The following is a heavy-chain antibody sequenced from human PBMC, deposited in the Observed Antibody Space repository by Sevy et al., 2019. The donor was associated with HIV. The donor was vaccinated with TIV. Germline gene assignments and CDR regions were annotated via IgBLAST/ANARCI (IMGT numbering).Heavy chain of an antibody. V-gene: IGHV1-24*01. D-gene: IGHD3-22*01. Sequence: ASVKVSCKVSGXXXSQLSMHWVRXAXGKGLEWLGTFDPEDGETRYAQKLQGRVTMTEDTSTDTAYMELRSLRSEDTALXYCATTKDYYESSGSXFDXWGQGTLVTVSS. CDR2: FDPEDGET. J-gene: IGHJ4*02. CDR3: ATTKDYYESSGSXFDX. CDR1: GXXXSQLS.